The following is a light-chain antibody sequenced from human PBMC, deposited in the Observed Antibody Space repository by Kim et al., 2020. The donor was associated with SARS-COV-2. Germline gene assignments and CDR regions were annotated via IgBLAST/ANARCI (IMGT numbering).Light chain of an antibody. CDR3: QQYDKWPPYT. Sequence: VVMTQSPATLSVSPGERVTLSCKASQNVGRSLAWYQQKPGQAPRLLIYGASTRAPGVPAWFSGSGSGTDFTLTISSLQSEDFAVYYCQQYDKWPPYTFGQGTKVDIK. V-gene: IGKV3-15*01. J-gene: IGKJ2*01. CDR2: GAS. CDR1: QNVGRS.